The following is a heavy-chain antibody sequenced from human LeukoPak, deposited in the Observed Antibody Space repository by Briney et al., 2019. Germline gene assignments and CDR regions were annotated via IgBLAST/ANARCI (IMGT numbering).Heavy chain of an antibody. CDR2: INPNSGGT. D-gene: IGHD6-13*01. V-gene: IGHV1-2*02. CDR3: ARGGGSSPFYYYYGMDV. CDR1: GYTFTGYY. Sequence: ASVKVSCKASGYTFTGYYMHWVRQAPGQGLEWMGWINPNSGGTNYAQKFQGRVTMTRGTSISTAYMELSRLRSDDTAVYYCARGGGSSPFYYYYGMDVWGQGTTVTVSS. J-gene: IGHJ6*02.